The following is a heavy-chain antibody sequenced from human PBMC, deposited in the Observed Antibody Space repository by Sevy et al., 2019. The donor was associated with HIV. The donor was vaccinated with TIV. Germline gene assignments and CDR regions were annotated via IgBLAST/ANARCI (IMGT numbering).Heavy chain of an antibody. CDR1: GFIFGDYG. V-gene: IGHV3-49*04. D-gene: IGHD1-26*01. CDR2: FKSKIHGGTT. J-gene: IGHJ4*02. CDR3: TRWSGSQSIFDY. Sequence: GGSLRLSCTASGFIFGDYGMSWVRQAPGKGLEWIAFFKSKIHGGTTENAASVKGRLTISRDDSKNIVYLQMSNLKTGDTAVYYCTRWSGSQSIFDYWGQGTLVTVSS.